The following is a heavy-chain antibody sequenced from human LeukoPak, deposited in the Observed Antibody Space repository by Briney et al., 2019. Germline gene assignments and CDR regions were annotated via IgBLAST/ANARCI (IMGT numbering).Heavy chain of an antibody. J-gene: IGHJ6*03. CDR2: IYYSGST. V-gene: IGHV4-59*04. CDR1: GGSISSYY. D-gene: IGHD3-10*01. Sequence: ASETLSLTCTVSGGSISSYYWSWIRQPPGKGLEWIGYIYYSGSTYYNPSLKSRVTISVDTSKDQFSLKLSSVTAADTAVYYCAVITMVRGVIIARRTHYMDVWGKGTTVTISS. CDR3: AVITMVRGVIIARRTHYMDV.